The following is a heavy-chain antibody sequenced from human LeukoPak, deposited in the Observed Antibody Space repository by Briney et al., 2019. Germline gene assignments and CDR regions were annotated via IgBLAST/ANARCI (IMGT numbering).Heavy chain of an antibody. Sequence: SETLSLTCAVYGGSFSGYYWSWIRQPPGKGLEWIGEINHSGSTNYNPSLKSRVTISVDTSNNQFSLKLSSVTAAGTAVYYCARHGEITMVRGVDYYYYMDVWGKGTTVTISS. J-gene: IGHJ6*03. CDR3: ARHGEITMVRGVDYYYYMDV. D-gene: IGHD3-10*01. CDR1: GGSFSGYY. V-gene: IGHV4-34*01. CDR2: INHSGST.